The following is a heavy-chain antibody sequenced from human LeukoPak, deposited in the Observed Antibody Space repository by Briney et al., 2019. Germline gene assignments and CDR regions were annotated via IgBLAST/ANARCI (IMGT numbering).Heavy chain of an antibody. J-gene: IGHJ4*02. V-gene: IGHV1-46*01. Sequence: EFQGRVTMTRDTSTSTVYMELSSLRSEDTAVYYCARLAVAGGHFDYWGQGTLVTVSS. D-gene: IGHD6-19*01. CDR3: ARLAVAGGHFDY.